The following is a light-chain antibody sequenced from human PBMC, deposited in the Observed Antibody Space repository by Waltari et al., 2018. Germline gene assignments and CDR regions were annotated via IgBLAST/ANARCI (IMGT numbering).Light chain of an antibody. CDR3: QQRSNWPLT. CDR2: DAS. J-gene: IGKJ4*01. CDR1: QNLSSY. V-gene: IGKV3-11*01. Sequence: GERATLSCRASQNLSSYFAWYQQKPGQPPRLLIYDASNRAAGIPARFSGTGSGTDFTLTISSLEPEDFVVYYCQQRSNWPLTFGGGTKVEI.